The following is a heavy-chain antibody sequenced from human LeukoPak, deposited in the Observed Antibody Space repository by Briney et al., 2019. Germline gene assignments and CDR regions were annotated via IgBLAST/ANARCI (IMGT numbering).Heavy chain of an antibody. CDR3: ARDGASYSNYEGNFDY. CDR2: ITYGSDTI. Sequence: GGSLRLSCVASGFYFGGHAMHWLRQAPGKGLEWVAYITYGSDTIFYADSVKGRFTVSRDNAKNSLYLQMDSLRAEDTAVYYCARDGASYSNYEGNFDYWGQGTLVTVSS. V-gene: IGHV3-48*04. D-gene: IGHD4-11*01. CDR1: GFYFGGHA. J-gene: IGHJ4*02.